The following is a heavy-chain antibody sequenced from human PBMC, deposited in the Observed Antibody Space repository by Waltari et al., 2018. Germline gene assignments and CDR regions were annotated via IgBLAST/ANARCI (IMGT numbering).Heavy chain of an antibody. CDR3: ARDYPLPDY. D-gene: IGHD3-16*02. V-gene: IGHV4-39*07. Sequence: QLQLQESGPGLVKPSETLSLTCTVSGGSISSSSYYWGWIRKPPGKGLEWIGSIYYSGSTYYTPSLKSRVTISVDTSKNQFSLKLSSVTAADTAVYYCARDYPLPDYWGQGTLVTVSS. CDR2: IYYSGST. CDR1: GGSISSSSYY. J-gene: IGHJ4*02.